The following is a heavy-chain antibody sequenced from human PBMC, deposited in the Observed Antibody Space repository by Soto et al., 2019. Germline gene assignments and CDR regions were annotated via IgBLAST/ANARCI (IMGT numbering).Heavy chain of an antibody. CDR3: ARGYGHGNYYYGMDV. J-gene: IGHJ6*02. V-gene: IGHV1-46*01. D-gene: IGHD5-18*01. CDR2: INPSGGST. CDR1: GYTFTSYH. Sequence: ASVKVSCKASGYTFTSYHLHWLRQAPGQGLEWMGLINPSGGSTGHAQKFQGRVTMTRDTSTSTVYMELSSLRSEDTAVYYCARGYGHGNYYYGMDVWGQGTTVTVSS.